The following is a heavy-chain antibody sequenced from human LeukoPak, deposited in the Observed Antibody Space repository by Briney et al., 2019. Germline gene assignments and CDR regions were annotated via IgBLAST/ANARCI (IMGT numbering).Heavy chain of an antibody. J-gene: IGHJ4*02. Sequence: SETLSLTCTVSGGSISSGDYYWSWIRQPPGKGLEWIGYIYYSGSTYYNPSLKSRVTISVDTSKNQFSLKLSSVTAADTAVYYCARASVWFGDEGERPFDYWGQGTLVTVSS. CDR3: ARASVWFGDEGERPFDY. CDR2: IYYSGST. D-gene: IGHD3-10*01. CDR1: GGSISSGDYY. V-gene: IGHV4-30-4*01.